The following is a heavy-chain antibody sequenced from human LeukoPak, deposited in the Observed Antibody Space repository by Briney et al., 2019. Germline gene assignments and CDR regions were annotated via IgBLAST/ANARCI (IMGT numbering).Heavy chain of an antibody. CDR1: GFTFRIYA. V-gene: IGHV3-23*01. J-gene: IGHJ3*02. CDR2: ISGSGGST. Sequence: GGSLRLSCAGSGFTFRIYAMSWVRQAPGKGLEWVSAISGSGGSTYYADSVKGRFTISRDNSKNTLYLQMSSLRAEDTAVYYCARAVGPFDIWGQGTIVIVSS. CDR3: ARAVGPFDI.